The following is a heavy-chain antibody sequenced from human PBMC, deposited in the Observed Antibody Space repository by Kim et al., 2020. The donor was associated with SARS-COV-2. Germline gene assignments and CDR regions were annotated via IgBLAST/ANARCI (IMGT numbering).Heavy chain of an antibody. D-gene: IGHD6-6*01. CDR3: ASDSKEYSSSSLGMDV. Sequence: SLKSRVTISVDTSKNQFSLKLSSVTAADTAVYYCASDSKEYSSSSLGMDVWGQGTTVTVSS. V-gene: IGHV4-59*01. J-gene: IGHJ6*02.